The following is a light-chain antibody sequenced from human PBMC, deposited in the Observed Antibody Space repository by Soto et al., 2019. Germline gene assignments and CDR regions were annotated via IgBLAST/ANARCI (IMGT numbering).Light chain of an antibody. CDR1: QSVLFSTNNKNY. CDR3: QQYYSTPFT. Sequence: DIVMTQSPDSLSVSLGERATISCKSRQSVLFSTNNKNYFAWYQQKPGQPPQLLIYWASIRESGVPDRFSGSGSATDFTVTISSLQAEDVAVYFCQQYYSTPFTFGPGTRVDLK. CDR2: WAS. J-gene: IGKJ3*01. V-gene: IGKV4-1*01.